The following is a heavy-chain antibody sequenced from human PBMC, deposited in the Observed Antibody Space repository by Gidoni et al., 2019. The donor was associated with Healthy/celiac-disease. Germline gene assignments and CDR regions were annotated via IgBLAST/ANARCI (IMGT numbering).Heavy chain of an antibody. CDR2: IYYSGST. D-gene: IGHD3-10*01. CDR3: ASLLWFGELFPERGVRDY. Sequence: QLQLQESGPGLVKPSETLSLTCTVSGGSISSSRYYWGWIRQPPGKGLEWIGSIYYSGSTYYNPSLKGRVTISVDTSKNQFSLKLSSVTAADTAVYYCASLLWFGELFPERGVRDYWGQGTLVTVSS. J-gene: IGHJ4*02. V-gene: IGHV4-39*07. CDR1: GGSISSSRYY.